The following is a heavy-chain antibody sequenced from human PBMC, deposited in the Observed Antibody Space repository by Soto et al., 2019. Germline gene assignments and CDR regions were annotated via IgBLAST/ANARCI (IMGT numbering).Heavy chain of an antibody. CDR1: GGTFSRYG. D-gene: IGHD3-16*02. CDR3: ARAVLDPNYDIVWGSYRYIGY. CDR2: IIPISGTA. V-gene: IGHV1-69*12. Sequence: QVQLVQSGAEVKKPGSSVKVSCKASGGTFSRYGISWVRQAPGQGLEWMGGIIPISGTANYAQKFQDRVTITADEPRSTAYIELRSLRCAYTAVYYCARAVLDPNYDIVWGSYRYIGYWGQGTLVTVSS. J-gene: IGHJ4*02.